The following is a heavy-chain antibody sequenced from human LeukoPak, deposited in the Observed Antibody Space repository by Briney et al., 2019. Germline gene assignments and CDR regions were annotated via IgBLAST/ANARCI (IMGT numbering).Heavy chain of an antibody. Sequence: ASVKVCCTASGYTFRSIAMNWVRQAPGQGLEWMGWINTNTGNPTYAQGFTGRFVFSLDTSVSTAYLQISSLKAEDTAVYYCARDRQGFSDYYYYMDVWGKGTTVTVSS. D-gene: IGHD3-10*01. CDR3: ARDRQGFSDYYYYMDV. J-gene: IGHJ6*03. CDR1: GYTFRSIA. CDR2: INTNTGNP. V-gene: IGHV7-4-1*02.